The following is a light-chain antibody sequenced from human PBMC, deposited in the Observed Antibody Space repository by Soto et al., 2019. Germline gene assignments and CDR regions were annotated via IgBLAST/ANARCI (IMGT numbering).Light chain of an antibody. CDR2: EVS. CDR3: SSYAGSNLYV. CDR1: SSDVGGYNY. J-gene: IGLJ1*01. Sequence: QSVLTQPPSASGSPGQSVTISCTGTSSDVGGYNYVSWYQQPPDKAPKLLIYEVSKRPSGVPDRFSGSKSGNTASLTVSGLQAEDEADYYCSSYAGSNLYVFGTGTKVTV. V-gene: IGLV2-8*01.